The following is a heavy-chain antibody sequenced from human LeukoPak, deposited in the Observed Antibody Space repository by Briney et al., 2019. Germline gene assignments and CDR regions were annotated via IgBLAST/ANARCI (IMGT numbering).Heavy chain of an antibody. Sequence: SQTLSLTCSVSDASISSGYYYWNWIRQPAGRGLEWIGRIYSSGRTNYIPSLKSRVTISVDTSKNQFSLRLSSVTAADTAVYYCARAQYYFDGSGYFSGGWFDPWGQGTLVTVSS. CDR2: IYSSGRT. CDR3: ARAQYYFDGSGYFSGGWFDP. D-gene: IGHD3-22*01. V-gene: IGHV4-61*02. J-gene: IGHJ5*02. CDR1: DASISSGYYY.